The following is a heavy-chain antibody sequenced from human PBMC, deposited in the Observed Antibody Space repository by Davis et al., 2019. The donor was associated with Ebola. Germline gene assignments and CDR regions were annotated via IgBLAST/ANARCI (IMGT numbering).Heavy chain of an antibody. CDR2: ISSSGGST. D-gene: IGHD3-22*01. CDR1: GFTFYNYA. Sequence: GESLKISCAASGFTFYNYAMSWVRQAPGKGLEWVSAISSSGGSTYYIGSVRGRFTISRDNSKNTLYLQLNSLRAEDTAVYYCARADSSGYYYWGQGTLVTVSS. V-gene: IGHV3-23*01. CDR3: ARADSSGYYY. J-gene: IGHJ4*02.